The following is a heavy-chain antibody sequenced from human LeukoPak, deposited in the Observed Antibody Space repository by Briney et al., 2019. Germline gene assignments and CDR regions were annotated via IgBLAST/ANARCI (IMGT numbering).Heavy chain of an antibody. CDR2: INPNSGGT. CDR3: ARDLYGDYTSVSY. V-gene: IGHV1-2*02. Sequence: ASVKVSCKASGYTFTGYYMHWVRQAPGQGLEWMGWINPNSGGTNYAQKFQGRVTMTRDTSISTAYMELSRLRSDDTAVYYCARDLYGDYTSVSYWGQGTLVTVSS. D-gene: IGHD4-17*01. CDR1: GYTFTGYY. J-gene: IGHJ4*02.